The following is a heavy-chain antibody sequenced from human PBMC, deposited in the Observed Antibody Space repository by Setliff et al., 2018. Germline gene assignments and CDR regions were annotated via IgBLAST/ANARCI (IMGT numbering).Heavy chain of an antibody. Sequence: TSETLSLTCSVSGGSINRDYWNWIGQPPGKGLEWIGYIHYSGNTTYNPSLKSRVTIPPDTSKNHFSLKVNSVTAADTAVYYCARVRCASTSCRYRGAFDFWGQGTLVTVSS. V-gene: IGHV4-59*08. CDR3: ARVRCASTSCRYRGAFDF. D-gene: IGHD2-2*01. J-gene: IGHJ4*02. CDR1: GGSINRDY. CDR2: IHYSGNT.